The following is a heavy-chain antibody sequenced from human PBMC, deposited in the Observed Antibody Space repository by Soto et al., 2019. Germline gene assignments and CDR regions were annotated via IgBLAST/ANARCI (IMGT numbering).Heavy chain of an antibody. D-gene: IGHD2-15*01. CDR3: ARGLNARGVVVVAATRRHNWFDP. J-gene: IGHJ5*02. V-gene: IGHV1-8*01. Sequence: ASVKVSCKASGYTFTSYDINWVRQATGQGLEWMGWMNPNSGNTGYAQKFQGRVTMTRNTSISTAYMELSSLRSEDTAVYYCARGLNARGVVVVAATRRHNWFDPWGQGTLVTVSS. CDR2: MNPNSGNT. CDR1: GYTFTSYD.